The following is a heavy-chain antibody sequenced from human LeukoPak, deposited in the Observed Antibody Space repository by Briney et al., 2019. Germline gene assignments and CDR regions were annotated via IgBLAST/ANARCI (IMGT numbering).Heavy chain of an antibody. CDR2: ISYDGSNK. J-gene: IGHJ4*02. V-gene: IGHV3-30-3*01. D-gene: IGHD4-17*01. CDR1: GFTFSSYA. CDR3: ARDADYGAFDY. Sequence: GGSLRLSCAASGFTFSSYAMHWVRQAPGKGLEWVAVISYDGSNKYYADSVKGRFTISRDNSKNTLYLQMNSLRAEDTAVYYCARDADYGAFDYWGQGTLVTVSS.